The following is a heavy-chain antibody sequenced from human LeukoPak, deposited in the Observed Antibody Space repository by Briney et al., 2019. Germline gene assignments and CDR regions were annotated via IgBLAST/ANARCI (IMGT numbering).Heavy chain of an antibody. Sequence: PGGSLRLSCAASGFTFSSFAMHWVRQAPGKGLEYVSAISTNGGSAYYADSVKGRFTISRDNSENTLYLQMGSLRAEDMAVYYCARDSPPYRSGDTCLDYWGQGTLVTVSS. CDR3: ARDSPPYRSGDTCLDY. CDR1: GFTFSSFA. D-gene: IGHD2-15*01. CDR2: ISTNGGSA. J-gene: IGHJ4*02. V-gene: IGHV3-64*02.